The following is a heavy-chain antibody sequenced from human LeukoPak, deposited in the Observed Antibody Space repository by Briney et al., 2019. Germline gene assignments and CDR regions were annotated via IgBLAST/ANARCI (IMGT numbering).Heavy chain of an antibody. CDR1: GFTFSSYA. CDR2: ISGSGGST. CDR3: AREVAPHEHFDY. J-gene: IGHJ4*02. Sequence: GGSLRLSCAASGFTFSSYAMSWVRQAPGKGLEWVSAISGSGGSTYYADSVRGRFTLSRDNSKNTLYLQMNSLRPEDTAVYFCAREVAPHEHFDYWGQGTLVTVSS. V-gene: IGHV3-23*01.